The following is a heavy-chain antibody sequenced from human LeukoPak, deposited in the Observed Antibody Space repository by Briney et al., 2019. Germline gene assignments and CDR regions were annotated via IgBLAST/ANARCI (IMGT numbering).Heavy chain of an antibody. D-gene: IGHD3-16*01. Sequence: SQTLSLTCTVSGGSISSGSYYWSWIRQPAGTGLEWIGRIYTSGSTNYNPSLKSRVTISVDTSKNQFSLKLSSVTAADTAVYYCAKAFRGLREYYYYMDVWGKGTTVTVSS. CDR1: GGSISSGSYY. V-gene: IGHV4-61*02. J-gene: IGHJ6*03. CDR2: IYTSGST. CDR3: AKAFRGLREYYYYMDV.